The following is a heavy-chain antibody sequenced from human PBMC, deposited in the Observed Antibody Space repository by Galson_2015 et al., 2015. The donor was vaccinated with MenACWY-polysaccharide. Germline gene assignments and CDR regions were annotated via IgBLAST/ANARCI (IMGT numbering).Heavy chain of an antibody. CDR3: ARAYCDRITCYGMDV. J-gene: IGHJ6*02. CDR1: GFTFSSNA. D-gene: IGHD2/OR15-2a*01. Sequence: SLRLSCATSGFTFSSNAMSWVRQAPGKGLEWLAVISYDETNKYYADSVKGRFTISRDNSKNTLYLQMNSLRAEDTAVFYCARAYCDRITCYGMDVWGQGTTVAVSS. V-gene: IGHV3-30*03. CDR2: ISYDETNK.